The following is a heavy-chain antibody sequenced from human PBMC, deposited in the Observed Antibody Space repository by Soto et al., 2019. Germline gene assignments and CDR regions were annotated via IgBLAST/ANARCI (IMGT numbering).Heavy chain of an antibody. CDR3: AKMYRGYSGYIQS. Sequence: GGSLRLSCATSGFTFTNYAMTWVRQGPGKGLEWVSSISAGGVSTYFADSVKGRFTISRDNSKNTLFLHMNSLRAEDTAVYYCAKMYRGYSGYIQSWGQGTLVTVSS. J-gene: IGHJ5*02. CDR2: ISAGGVST. V-gene: IGHV3-23*01. CDR1: GFTFTNYA. D-gene: IGHD5-12*01.